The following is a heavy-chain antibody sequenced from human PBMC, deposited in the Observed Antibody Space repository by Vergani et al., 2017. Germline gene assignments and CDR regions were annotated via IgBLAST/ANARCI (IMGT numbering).Heavy chain of an antibody. CDR1: GYTFTGNY. CDR2: IIPIFGTA. CDR3: ARVRSISTYYYYYMDV. Sequence: QVQLVQSGAEVKKPGASVKVSCKASGYTFTGNYMHWVRQAPGQGLEWMGWIIPIFGTANYAQKFQGRVTITADESTSTAYMELSSLRSEDTAVYYCARVRSISTYYYYYMDVWGKGTTVTVSS. V-gene: IGHV1-69*01. D-gene: IGHD5-24*01. J-gene: IGHJ6*03.